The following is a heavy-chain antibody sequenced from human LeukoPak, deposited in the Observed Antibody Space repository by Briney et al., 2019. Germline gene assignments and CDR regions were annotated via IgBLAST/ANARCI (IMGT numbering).Heavy chain of an antibody. J-gene: IGHJ4*02. CDR3: ARYSRYNYGYAFDY. V-gene: IGHV3-21*01. CDR1: GFTLSIYN. Sequence: GGSLRLSCAVSGFTLSIYNMNWVRQAPGKGLEWVSSSSGSSNYIYYAVSVKGRFTISRDNAKKSLYLQMGRLRAEDTAVYYCARYSRYNYGYAFDYWGQGTLVTVSS. CDR2: SSGSSNYI. D-gene: IGHD5-18*01.